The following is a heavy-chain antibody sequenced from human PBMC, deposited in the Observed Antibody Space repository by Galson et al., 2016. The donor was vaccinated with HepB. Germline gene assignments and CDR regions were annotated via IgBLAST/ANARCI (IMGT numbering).Heavy chain of an antibody. CDR2: SASGDIT. CDR1: GLTFRSYA. V-gene: IGHV3-23*01. CDR3: ASHLGGSSLDPFDI. D-gene: IGHD3-16*01. Sequence: SLRLSCAASGLTFRSYAFSWLRQAPGKGLEWVSVSASGDITYYAHSVKGGFTITSNKYKNTLFLNMISLSDEDTASYYCASHLGGSSLDPFDIWGRGTMVTVSS. J-gene: IGHJ3*02.